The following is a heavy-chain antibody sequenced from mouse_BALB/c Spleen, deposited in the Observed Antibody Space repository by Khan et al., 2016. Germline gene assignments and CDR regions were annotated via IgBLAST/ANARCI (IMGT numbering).Heavy chain of an antibody. CDR3: AIGGDYGGFAS. J-gene: IGHJ3*01. D-gene: IGHD2-13*01. V-gene: IGHV9-3-1*01. CDR2: INTYTGES. Sequence: QIQLVQSGPELKKPGETVKISCKASGYTFTNYGMNWVKQAPGKGLKWMGWINTYTGESKYSVDFKGRFAIYLQTSASTAFLQINNLQNEDTAAYFWAIGGDYGGFASWGQGTLVTVSA. CDR1: GYTFTNYG.